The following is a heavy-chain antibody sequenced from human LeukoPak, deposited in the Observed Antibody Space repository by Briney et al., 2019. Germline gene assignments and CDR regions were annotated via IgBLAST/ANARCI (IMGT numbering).Heavy chain of an antibody. CDR3: ARIDYDDWSDYPYNWFDP. V-gene: IGHV1-2*02. J-gene: IGHJ5*02. D-gene: IGHD3-3*01. Sequence: GASVKVSCKASGYTFTGYYMHWVRQAPGQGLEWMGWINPNSGGTNYAQKFQGRVTMTRDTSTSTAYMELSRLRTDDTAVYYCARIDYDDWSDYPYNWFDPWGQGTLVTVSS. CDR1: GYTFTGYY. CDR2: INPNSGGT.